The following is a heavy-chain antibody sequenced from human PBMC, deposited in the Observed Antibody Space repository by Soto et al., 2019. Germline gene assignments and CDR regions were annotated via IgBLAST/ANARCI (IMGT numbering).Heavy chain of an antibody. V-gene: IGHV3-23*01. J-gene: IGHJ5*02. CDR1: GFTFNNYA. CDR3: AKSERSTGCIAAFHAES. CDR2: ISGRGRER. Sequence: LRRSCAASGFTFNNYAMNCLRQTPRKGLEWVAAISGRGRERYYADSFKVRFTISRDNSKSTMSLKMNGLRVEDAAVYYCAKSERSTGCIAAFHAESWGQGTLVTVSS. D-gene: IGHD2-15*01.